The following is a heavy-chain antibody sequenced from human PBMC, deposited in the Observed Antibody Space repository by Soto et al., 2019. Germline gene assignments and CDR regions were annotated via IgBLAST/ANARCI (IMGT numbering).Heavy chain of an antibody. CDR2: IYSGGRT. Sequence: PGGSLRLSCAASGFTVSSNYMTWVRQAPGKGLEWVSVIYSGGRTYYADSVKGRFTISRKNSKNTLYLQMNSLRAEDTAVYYCAREIPRGYSYGSYYFDYWGQGTLVTVSS. V-gene: IGHV3-53*01. CDR1: GFTVSSNY. CDR3: AREIPRGYSYGSYYFDY. D-gene: IGHD5-18*01. J-gene: IGHJ4*02.